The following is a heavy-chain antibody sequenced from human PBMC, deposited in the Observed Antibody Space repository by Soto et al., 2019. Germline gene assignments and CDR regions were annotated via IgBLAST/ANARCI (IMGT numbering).Heavy chain of an antibody. Sequence: GGSLRLSCAASGFTFSDYAMSWVRQAPGKGLEWVSAISASGGTTYYADSVRGRSTISRDNSKNTLYLQMNSLRAEDTVVYYCAKDRKSGSGWYWDYWGQGTLVTVSS. D-gene: IGHD6-19*01. CDR1: GFTFSDYA. J-gene: IGHJ4*02. CDR3: AKDRKSGSGWYWDY. V-gene: IGHV3-23*01. CDR2: ISASGGTT.